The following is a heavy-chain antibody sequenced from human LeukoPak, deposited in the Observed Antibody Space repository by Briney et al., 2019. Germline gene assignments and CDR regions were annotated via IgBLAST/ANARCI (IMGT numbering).Heavy chain of an antibody. V-gene: IGHV1-2*02. CDR3: ARCVYYGSGSYYVHYMDV. CDR1: GCTFTGYY. J-gene: IGHJ6*03. Sequence: ASVEASCKAFGCTFTGYYMHWVRQAPGQGVEWMGWINPYSGGTNYAQKLQGRVTMTTDTSTTTAYMELRSLRSDDTAVYYCARCVYYGSGSYYVHYMDVWGKGNTVTVSS. CDR2: INPYSGGT. D-gene: IGHD3-10*01.